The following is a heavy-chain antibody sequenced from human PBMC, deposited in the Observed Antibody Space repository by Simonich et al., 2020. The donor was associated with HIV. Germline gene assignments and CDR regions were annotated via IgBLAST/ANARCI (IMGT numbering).Heavy chain of an antibody. Sequence: QVQLVQSGAEVKKPGASVKVSCKVSGYTLTELAMHGVRQAPGKGLVWMGGFDPEDGETIYAQKFQGRDTMTEDTSTDTAYMELSSQRSEDTAVYYCATVPYSNSFNWFDPWGQGTLVTVSS. D-gene: IGHD4-4*01. J-gene: IGHJ5*02. CDR1: GYTLTELA. CDR3: ATVPYSNSFNWFDP. CDR2: FDPEDGET. V-gene: IGHV1-24*01.